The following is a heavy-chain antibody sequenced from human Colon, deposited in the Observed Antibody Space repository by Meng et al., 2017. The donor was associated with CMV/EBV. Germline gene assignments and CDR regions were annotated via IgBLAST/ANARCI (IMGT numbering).Heavy chain of an antibody. Sequence: GESLKISCTASGFTFSDYYMSWIRQAPGKGLEWVSEINTRETTTYYADSVKGRFTISRDNAKKSVYLQMSSLRAEDTAIYYCTRDRFTGKLGWFDLWGQGILVTVSS. CDR3: TRDRFTGKLGWFDL. V-gene: IGHV3-11*01. CDR1: GFTFSDYY. J-gene: IGHJ5*02. D-gene: IGHD3-3*01. CDR2: INTRETTT.